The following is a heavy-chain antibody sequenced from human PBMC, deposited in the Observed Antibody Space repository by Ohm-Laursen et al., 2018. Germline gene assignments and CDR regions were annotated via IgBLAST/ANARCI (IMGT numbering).Heavy chain of an antibody. Sequence: SLRLSCTASGFTFSSFGMHWVRQAPGKGLGWVAAIWYDGTYKYYEDSVMGRFTVSRDNSKNTLNLQMDSLRAEDTAVYYCARSFAVTTFYCHGMDVWGQGTTVTVAS. CDR3: ARSFAVTTFYCHGMDV. D-gene: IGHD4-17*01. CDR2: IWYDGTYK. CDR1: GFTFSSFG. J-gene: IGHJ6*02. V-gene: IGHV3-33*01.